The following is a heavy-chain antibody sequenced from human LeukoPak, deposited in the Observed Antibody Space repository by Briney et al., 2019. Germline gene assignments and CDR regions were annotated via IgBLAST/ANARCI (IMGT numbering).Heavy chain of an antibody. J-gene: IGHJ4*02. CDR2: ISWNSGSI. CDR1: GFTFDDYA. D-gene: IGHD2-15*01. CDR3: ARDPAWGVGYCSGGSCYYFDY. Sequence: GGSLRLSCAASGFTFDDYAMHWVRQAPGKGLEWVSGISWNSGSIGYADSVEGRFTISRDNAKNSLYLQMNSLRAEDTALYYCARDPAWGVGYCSGGSCYYFDYWGQGTLVTVSS. V-gene: IGHV3-9*01.